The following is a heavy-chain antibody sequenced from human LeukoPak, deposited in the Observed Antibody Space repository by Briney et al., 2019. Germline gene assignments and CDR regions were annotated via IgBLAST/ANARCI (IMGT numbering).Heavy chain of an antibody. J-gene: IGHJ4*02. CDR3: TRYNNDHFDY. CDR1: GFTFGGYG. Sequence: GSLRLSCAGSGFTFGGYGMHWFRQTPGKGLEWVAVIAYDGSRAFYADSVKGRFSISRDNSKNTMSVQMDDLRAEDTAVYYCTRYNNDHFDYWGQGTLVTVSS. CDR2: IAYDGSRA. V-gene: IGHV3-33*01. D-gene: IGHD1-14*01.